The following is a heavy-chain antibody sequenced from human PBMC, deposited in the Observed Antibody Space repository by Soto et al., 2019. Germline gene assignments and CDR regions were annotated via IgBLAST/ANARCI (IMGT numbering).Heavy chain of an antibody. CDR3: ARAGIAYCSSTTCYLHYYVMDV. J-gene: IGHJ6*02. V-gene: IGHV1-18*01. D-gene: IGHD2-2*01. CDR2: ISAYNGHT. Sequence: ASVKVSCKASGYTFTTYGITWVRQAPGQGLEWMGWISAYNGHTNSAQKLQDRVTMTTDTSTSTVYMELTSLTSGDTAVYYCARAGIAYCSSTTCYLHYYVMDVWGQGTTVTVSS. CDR1: GYTFTTYG.